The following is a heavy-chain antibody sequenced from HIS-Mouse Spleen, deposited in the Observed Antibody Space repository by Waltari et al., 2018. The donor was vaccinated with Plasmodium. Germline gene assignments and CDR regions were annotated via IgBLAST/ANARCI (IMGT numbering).Heavy chain of an antibody. V-gene: IGHV3-30*18. CDR1: GFTFSSYG. Sequence: QVQLVESGGGVVQPGRSLRLSCAASGFTFSSYGMHWVRQAPGKGLEWVAVILYDGSNKYYADCVKGRFTISRDNSKNTLDLQMNRLRAEDTTVDYCAKDRQQLVRYDCDYWGQGTLVTVSS. CDR2: ILYDGSNK. J-gene: IGHJ4*02. CDR3: AKDRQQLVRYDCDY. D-gene: IGHD6-13*01.